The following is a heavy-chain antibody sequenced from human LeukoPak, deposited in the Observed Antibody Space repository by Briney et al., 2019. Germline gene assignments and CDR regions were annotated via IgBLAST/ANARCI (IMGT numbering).Heavy chain of an antibody. CDR3: ARDNNWGSGAFDI. CDR2: INHSGST. Sequence: PSETLSLTCAVYGGSFSGYYWSWIRQPPGKGLEWIGEINHSGSTNYNPSLKSRVTISVDTSKNQFSLKLSSVTAADTAVYYCARDNNWGSGAFDIWGQGTMVTVSS. CDR1: GGSFSGYY. V-gene: IGHV4-34*01. D-gene: IGHD7-27*01. J-gene: IGHJ3*02.